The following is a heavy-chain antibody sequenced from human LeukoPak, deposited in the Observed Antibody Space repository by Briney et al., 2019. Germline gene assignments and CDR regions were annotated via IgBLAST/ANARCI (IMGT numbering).Heavy chain of an antibody. J-gene: IGHJ5*02. CDR1: GGSISSYY. D-gene: IGHD5-24*01. CDR2: IYYSGST. V-gene: IGHV4-59*01. CDR3: ARAVGDGYNLGWFDP. Sequence: SETLSLTCTVSGGSISSYYWSWIRQPPGKGLEWIGYIYYSGSTKYNPSLKSRVTISVDTSKNQFSLKLSSVTAADTAVYYCARAVGDGYNLGWFDPWGQGTLVTVSS.